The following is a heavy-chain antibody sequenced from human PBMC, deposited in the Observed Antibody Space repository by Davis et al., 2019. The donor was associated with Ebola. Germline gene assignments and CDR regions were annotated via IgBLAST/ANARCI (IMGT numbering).Heavy chain of an antibody. J-gene: IGHJ6*02. Sequence: PGGSLRLSCAASGFTFSSYSMNWVRQAPGKGLEWVSSISSSSSYIYYADSVKGRFTISRDNAKNSLYLQMSSLRAEDTAVYYCARNMKLWFGYYYYGMDVWGQGTTVTVSS. D-gene: IGHD5-18*01. CDR2: ISSSSSYI. CDR3: ARNMKLWFGYYYYGMDV. CDR1: GFTFSSYS. V-gene: IGHV3-21*01.